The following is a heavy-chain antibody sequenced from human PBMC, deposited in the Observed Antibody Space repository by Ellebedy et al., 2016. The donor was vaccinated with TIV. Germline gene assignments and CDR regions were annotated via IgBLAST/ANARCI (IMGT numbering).Heavy chain of an antibody. CDR1: GHTFTSYG. CDR3: ARGLAVAGTSHY. D-gene: IGHD6-19*01. CDR2: INPNSGGT. J-gene: IGHJ4*02. Sequence: ASVKVSCKASGHTFTSYGISWVRQAPGQGLEWMGWINPNSGGTNYAQKFQGRVTMTRDTSISTAYMELSRLRSDDTAVYYCARGLAVAGTSHYWGQGTLVTVSS. V-gene: IGHV1-2*02.